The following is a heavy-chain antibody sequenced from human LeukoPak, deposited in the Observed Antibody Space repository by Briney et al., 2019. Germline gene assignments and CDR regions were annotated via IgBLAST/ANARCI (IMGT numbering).Heavy chain of an antibody. D-gene: IGHD1-26*01. J-gene: IGHJ3*02. CDR2: ISYDGSNK. Sequence: PGGSLRLSCAASGFTFSSYAMHWVRQAPGKGLEWVAVISYDGSNKYYADSVKGRFTISRDNSKNTLYLQMNSLRAEDTAVYYCAREGASGSYLSYAFDIWGQGTMVTVSS. CDR1: GFTFSSYA. V-gene: IGHV3-30*04. CDR3: AREGASGSYLSYAFDI.